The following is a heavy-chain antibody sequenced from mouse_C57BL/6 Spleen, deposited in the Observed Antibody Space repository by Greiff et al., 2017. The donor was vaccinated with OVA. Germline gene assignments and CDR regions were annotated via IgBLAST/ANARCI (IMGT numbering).Heavy chain of an antibody. J-gene: IGHJ2*01. CDR2: IYPGDGDT. V-gene: IGHV1-82*01. Sequence: QVQLQQSGPELVKPGASVKISCKASGYAFSSSWMNWVKQRPGKGLEWIGRIYPGDGDTNYNGKFKGKATLTADKSSSTAYMQLSSLTSEDSAVYFCARYIDGYYIDYWGQGTTLTVSS. D-gene: IGHD2-3*01. CDR1: GYAFSSSW. CDR3: ARYIDGYYIDY.